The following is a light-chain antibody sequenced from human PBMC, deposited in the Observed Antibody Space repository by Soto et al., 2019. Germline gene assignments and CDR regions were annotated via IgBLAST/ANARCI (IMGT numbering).Light chain of an antibody. CDR3: SSYTSSSTYV. Sequence: QSVLTQPASVSGSPEQSITISCTGTGSDVGGYNYVSWYQQYPGKVPKLMIYDVSYRPSGVSNRFSGSKSGNTASLTISGLQAEDEADYYCSSYTSSSTYVFGTGTKVTVL. CDR1: GSDVGGYNY. CDR2: DVS. J-gene: IGLJ1*01. V-gene: IGLV2-14*01.